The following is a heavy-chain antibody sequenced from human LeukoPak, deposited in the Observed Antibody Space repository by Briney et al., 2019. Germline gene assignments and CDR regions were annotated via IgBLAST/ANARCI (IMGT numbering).Heavy chain of an antibody. Sequence: ASVNVFCKASGYILTTYGISWVRQAPGQGPEWMGWITPYNGYTKYIQNLQRRFTMTTDTSTSTAYMNLRSLRSDDTAVYYCARGPTILGVPTTTDFWGQGTLVTVSS. CDR1: GYILTTYG. D-gene: IGHD3-3*01. CDR2: ITPYNGYT. J-gene: IGHJ4*02. V-gene: IGHV1-18*04. CDR3: ARGPTILGVPTTTDF.